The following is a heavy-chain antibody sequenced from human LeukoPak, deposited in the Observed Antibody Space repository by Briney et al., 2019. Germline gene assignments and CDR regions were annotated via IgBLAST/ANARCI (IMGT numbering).Heavy chain of an antibody. J-gene: IGHJ4*02. CDR3: ARGSDY. CDR2: ISYDGSNK. CDR1: GFTFSSYT. Sequence: SGGSLRLSCAASGFTFSSYTMHWVRQAPGKGLQWVAVISYDGSNKYYADSVKGRFTISRDSSKNTLYLQMNSLRAEDTAVYYCARGSDYWGREPWSPSPQ. V-gene: IGHV3-30-3*01.